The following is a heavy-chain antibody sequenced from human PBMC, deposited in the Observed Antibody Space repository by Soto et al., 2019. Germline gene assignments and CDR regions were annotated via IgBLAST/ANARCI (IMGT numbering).Heavy chain of an antibody. D-gene: IGHD2-21*02. CDR1: GGSISSGDYY. CDR3: ASLAYCGGDCYSGPDY. CDR2: IYYSGST. V-gene: IGHV4-30-4*01. Sequence: QVQLQESGPGLVKPSQTLSLTCTVSGGSISSGDYYWSWIRQPPGKGLEWIGYIYYSGSTYYNPSRKSRVTISVDPSKTQFSLKLSSVTAADTAVYYCASLAYCGGDCYSGPDYWGQGTLVTVSS. J-gene: IGHJ4*02.